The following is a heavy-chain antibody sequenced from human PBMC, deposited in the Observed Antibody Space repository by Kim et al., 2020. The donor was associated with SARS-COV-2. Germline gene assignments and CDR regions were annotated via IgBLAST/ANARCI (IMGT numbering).Heavy chain of an antibody. CDR1: GYTFTNYN. V-gene: IGHV1-3*01. D-gene: IGHD5-12*01. CDR2: INGDDGDT. Sequence: ASVKVSCKASGYTFTNYNIHWVRHAPGQTPQWMGWINGDDGDTKYSQEFQDRVTLTMDKSASTAYMELSSLRSEDTAIYYCARVLFGSGNSWFDPWGQGTLVTVSS. J-gene: IGHJ5*02. CDR3: ARVLFGSGNSWFDP.